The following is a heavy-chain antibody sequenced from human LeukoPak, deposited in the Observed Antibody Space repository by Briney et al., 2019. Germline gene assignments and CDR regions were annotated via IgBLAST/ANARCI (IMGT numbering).Heavy chain of an antibody. CDR3: ARGDRIAARSLRP. J-gene: IGHJ5*02. Sequence: PSETLSLTCTVSGGSITSYFWTWIRQPPGKGLEWIGYIYHSGTTNYNPSLKSRVSISADTSKNQFSLKLSSVTAADTAVYYCARGDRIAARSLRPWGQGTLVTVSS. V-gene: IGHV4-59*01. CDR1: GGSITSYF. D-gene: IGHD6-6*01. CDR2: IYHSGTT.